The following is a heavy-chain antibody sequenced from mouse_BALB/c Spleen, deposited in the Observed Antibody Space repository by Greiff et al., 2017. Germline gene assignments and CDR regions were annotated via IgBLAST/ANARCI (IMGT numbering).Heavy chain of an antibody. CDR2: ISGGSSTI. V-gene: IGHV5-17*02. CDR1: GFTFSSFG. J-gene: IGHJ2*01. Sequence: EVKLVESGGGLVQPGGSRKLSCAASGFTFSSFGMHWVRQAPEKGLEWVAYISGGSSTIYYADTVKGRFTISRDNPKNTLFLQMTSLRSEDTAMYYCARGDWENFFDYWGQGTTLTVSS. CDR3: ARGDWENFFDY. D-gene: IGHD4-1*01.